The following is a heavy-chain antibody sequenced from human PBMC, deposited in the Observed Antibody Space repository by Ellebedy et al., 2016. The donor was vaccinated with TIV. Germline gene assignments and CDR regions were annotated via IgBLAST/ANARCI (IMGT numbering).Heavy chain of an antibody. J-gene: IGHJ4*02. CDR2: IKSKADGETTDYAT. V-gene: IGHV3-15*07. Sequence: GESLKISCAASGFTFTTTWMNWVRQAPGKGLEWVGRIKSKADGETTDYATDYATPVKGRFTISRDDSKNTLYLQMNGLKTEDTAVYYCTTDRLYWGQGTLVTVSS. CDR3: TTDRLY. CDR1: GFTFTTTW.